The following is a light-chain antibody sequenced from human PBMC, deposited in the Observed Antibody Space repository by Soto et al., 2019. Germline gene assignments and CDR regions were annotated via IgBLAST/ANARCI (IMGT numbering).Light chain of an antibody. J-gene: IGLJ2*01. V-gene: IGLV2-23*01. CDR2: EGS. CDR1: SSDVGSYTL. CDR3: CSYAGSSTYVV. Sequence: QSALTQPASVSGSPGQSITISCTGTSSDVGSYTLVSWYQQHPGKAPKLMIYEGSNRPSGVSNRFSGSKSGNTASLTISGLQAEDEAYYYWCSYAGSSTYVVFGVGSKVTVL.